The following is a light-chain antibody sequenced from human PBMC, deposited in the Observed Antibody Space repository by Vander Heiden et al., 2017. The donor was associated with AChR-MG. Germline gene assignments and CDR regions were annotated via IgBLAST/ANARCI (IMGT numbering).Light chain of an antibody. V-gene: IGLV2-14*01. CDR2: DVS. J-gene: IGLJ1*01. CDR1: SSDVGGYNY. Sequence: QSALPPPSSVSGSPGQSITLSCTGTSSDVGGYNYVSWYQQHPGKAPKLMIYDVSKRPSGVSNRFSGSKSGNTASLTISGLQAEDEADYYCSSYTSSSTQVFGTGTKVTVL. CDR3: SSYTSSSTQV.